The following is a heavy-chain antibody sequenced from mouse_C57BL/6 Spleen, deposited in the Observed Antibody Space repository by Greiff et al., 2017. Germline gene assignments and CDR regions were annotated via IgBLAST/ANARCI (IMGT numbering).Heavy chain of an antibody. V-gene: IGHV1-5*01. J-gene: IGHJ1*03. CDR1: GYTFTSYW. CDR2: IYPGNSDT. Sequence: EVQLQQSGTVLARPGASVKMSCKTSGYTFTSYWMHWVHQRPGQGLEWIGAIYPGNSDTSYNQKFKGKANLTAVTSASTAYMELSSLTNEDTAVYYCTIGYFDVWGIGTTVTVSS. CDR3: TIGYFDV.